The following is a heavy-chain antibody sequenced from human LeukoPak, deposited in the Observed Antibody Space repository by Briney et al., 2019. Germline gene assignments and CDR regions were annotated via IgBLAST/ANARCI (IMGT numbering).Heavy chain of an antibody. CDR2: ISAYNGHT. CDR1: GYTFTSYG. Sequence: ASVKVSCKASGYTFTSYGISWVRQAPGQGLEWMGWISAYNGHTNYAQKLQGRVTMTTDTSTSTAYMELRSLRSDDTAVYYCARGPLWFGELSNYFDYWGQGTLVTVSS. V-gene: IGHV1-18*01. CDR3: ARGPLWFGELSNYFDY. D-gene: IGHD3-10*01. J-gene: IGHJ4*02.